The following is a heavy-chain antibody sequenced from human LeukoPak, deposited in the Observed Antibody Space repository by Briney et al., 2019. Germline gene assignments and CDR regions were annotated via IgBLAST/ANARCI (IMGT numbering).Heavy chain of an antibody. CDR3: ARDLVVAGTYGFGN. Sequence: PGGSLRLSCAASGFTFSSYAMSWVRQAPGKGLEWVSSIYSGGKTLYADSVKDRFTISRDNSENTLHLQMTSLRVEDAAMYYCARDLVVAGTYGFGNWGQGTLVTVSS. D-gene: IGHD2-15*01. J-gene: IGHJ4*02. V-gene: IGHV3-66*01. CDR2: IYSGGKT. CDR1: GFTFSSYA.